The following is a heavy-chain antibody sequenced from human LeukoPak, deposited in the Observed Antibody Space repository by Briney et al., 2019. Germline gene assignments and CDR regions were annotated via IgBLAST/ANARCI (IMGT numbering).Heavy chain of an antibody. CDR1: GGSISSSSYY. CDR2: IYYSGST. CDR3: ARDEVRLHYFDY. J-gene: IGHJ4*02. Sequence: PSGTLSLTCTVSGGSISSSSYYWGWIRQPPGKGLEWIGSIYYSGSTYYNPSLKSRVTISVGTSKNQFSLKLSSVTAADTAVYYCARDEVRLHYFDYWGQGTLVTVSS. V-gene: IGHV4-39*07.